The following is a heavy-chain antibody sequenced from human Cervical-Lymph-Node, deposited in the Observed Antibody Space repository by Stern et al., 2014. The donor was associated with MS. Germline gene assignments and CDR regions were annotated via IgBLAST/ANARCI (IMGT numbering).Heavy chain of an antibody. Sequence: VQLVQSGAEVKKPGASVKVSCKASGYTFTSYYMHWVRQAPGQGLEGMGIINPSGGSTSYAQKFQGRVTMTRDTSTSTVYMELSSLRSEDTAVYYCARETTVTGFDYWGQGTLVTVSS. CDR2: INPSGGST. CDR3: ARETTVTGFDY. CDR1: GYTFTSYY. V-gene: IGHV1-46*01. D-gene: IGHD4-17*01. J-gene: IGHJ4*02.